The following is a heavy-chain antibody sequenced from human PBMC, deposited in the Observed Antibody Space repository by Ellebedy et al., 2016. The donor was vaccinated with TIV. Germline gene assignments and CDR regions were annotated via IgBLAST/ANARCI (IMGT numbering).Heavy chain of an antibody. CDR3: ARPPDGGNRWRFFDY. CDR1: GYMFTNYY. J-gene: IGHJ4*02. Sequence: AASVKVSCKASGYMFTNYYMYWVRQAPGQGLEWMGTINPTGGSTTYAQKFQGRVTMTRDTSTSTVYMELSSLRSEDTAVYYCARPPDGGNRWRFFDYWGQGTLVTVSS. D-gene: IGHD4-23*01. CDR2: INPTGGST. V-gene: IGHV1-46*01.